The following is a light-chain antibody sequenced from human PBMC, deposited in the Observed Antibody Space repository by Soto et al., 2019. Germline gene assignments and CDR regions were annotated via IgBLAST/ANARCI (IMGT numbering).Light chain of an antibody. J-gene: IGKJ2*01. CDR1: QNIGDY. V-gene: IGKV1-39*01. Sequence: DIQLTQSPSSLSAFVGDRVAITCRASQNIGDYLNWYRQKPGKAPKLLIYIASNLQSGVPSRFSGSGSGTNFTLTITGLRPADFATYSCQQSFSTPYTFGQGTQLE. CDR3: QQSFSTPYT. CDR2: IAS.